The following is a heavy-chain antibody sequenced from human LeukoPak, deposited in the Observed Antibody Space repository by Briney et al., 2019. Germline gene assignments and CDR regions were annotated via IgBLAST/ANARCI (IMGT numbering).Heavy chain of an antibody. CDR2: INHNGNVN. J-gene: IGHJ6*02. Sequence: PGGSLRLSCVDSGITFSRYWMSRVRQAPGKGLEWVASINHNGNVNYYVDSVKGRFTISRDNAKNSLYLQMSNLRAEDTAVYFCARGGGLDVWGQGATVTVSS. CDR3: ARGGGLDV. CDR1: GITFSRYW. V-gene: IGHV3-7*03. D-gene: IGHD3-16*01.